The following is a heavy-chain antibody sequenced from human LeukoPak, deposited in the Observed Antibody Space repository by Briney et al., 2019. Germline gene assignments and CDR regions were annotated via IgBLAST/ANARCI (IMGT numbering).Heavy chain of an antibody. Sequence: GSLRLSCAASGFTFSGYWMHWVRQGPGKGLVWVAVISYDGSNKYYADSVKGRFTISRDNSKNTLYLQMNSLRAEGTAVYYCARGGVVVPAAILYWGQGTLVTVSS. J-gene: IGHJ4*02. V-gene: IGHV3-30*05. CDR2: ISYDGSNK. CDR3: ARGGVVVPAAILY. D-gene: IGHD2-2*01. CDR1: GFTFSGYW.